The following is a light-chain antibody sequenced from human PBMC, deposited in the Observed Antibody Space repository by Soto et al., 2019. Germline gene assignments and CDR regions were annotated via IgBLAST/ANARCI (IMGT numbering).Light chain of an antibody. Sequence: DIQMTQSPSTLSASVGDRVTFTCRASQSVSSWVAWYQQKPGKAPNLLNTKASSLESGVPSRFSGSGTGTEFTLTINGLQPDDFATYYCQQYKSFLGTFGQGTKVEIK. V-gene: IGKV1-5*03. CDR1: QSVSSW. CDR3: QQYKSFLGT. J-gene: IGKJ1*01. CDR2: KAS.